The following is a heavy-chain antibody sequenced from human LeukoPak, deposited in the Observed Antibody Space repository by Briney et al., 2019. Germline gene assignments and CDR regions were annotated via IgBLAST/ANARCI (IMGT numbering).Heavy chain of an antibody. CDR1: GFSFSAYS. Sequence: PGGSLRLSCEASGFSFSAYSMSWVRQAPRKGLEWISYIRSSSTTIYYADSVKGRFTISRDNAENSVYLQMNSLRVEDTAVYFCARDSRSHCGTDACYGPYFDYWGQGILVAVSS. CDR3: ARDSRSHCGTDACYGPYFDY. J-gene: IGHJ4*02. V-gene: IGHV3-48*01. CDR2: IRSSSTTI. D-gene: IGHD2-2*01.